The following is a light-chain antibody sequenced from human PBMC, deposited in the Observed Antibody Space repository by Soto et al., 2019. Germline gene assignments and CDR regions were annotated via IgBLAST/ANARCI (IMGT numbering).Light chain of an antibody. Sequence: QSVLTKPASVSGTPGQRVSISCSGSSSNIGSNTVNWYQQLPGTAPKLVIYSNNQRPSGVPDRFSGSKAGTSASLAISGLQSEDEADYYCAAWDDSLNVYYVFGTGTKVTVL. CDR3: AAWDDSLNVYYV. CDR1: SSNIGSNT. CDR2: SNN. J-gene: IGLJ1*01. V-gene: IGLV1-44*01.